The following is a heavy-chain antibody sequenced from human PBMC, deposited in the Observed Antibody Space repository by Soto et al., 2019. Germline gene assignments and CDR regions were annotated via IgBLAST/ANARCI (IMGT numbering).Heavy chain of an antibody. CDR1: GGTFSSYA. J-gene: IGHJ4*02. Sequence: QVQLVQSGAEVKKPGSSVKVSCKASGGTFSSYAISWVRQAPGQGLEWMGGIIPIFGTANYAQKFQGRVKITLDESRSTAYMEVGSLKSKDTAVYSGAGGGGELLTATNFDYWGQGTLVTVSS. D-gene: IGHD1-26*01. CDR3: AGGGGELLTATNFDY. V-gene: IGHV1-69*01. CDR2: IIPIFGTA.